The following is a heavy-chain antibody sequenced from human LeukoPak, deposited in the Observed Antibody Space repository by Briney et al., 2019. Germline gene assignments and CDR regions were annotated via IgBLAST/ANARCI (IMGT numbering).Heavy chain of an antibody. V-gene: IGHV3-30*02. CDR3: AKDQGYSSSSQPLDY. D-gene: IGHD6-13*01. CDR2: IRYDGSNK. CDR1: GFTFSSYG. Sequence: GGSLRLSCAASGFTFSSYGMHWVRQAPGKGLEWVAFIRYDGSNKYYADSVKGRFTISRDNSKNTLYLQMNSLRAEDTAVYYCAKDQGYSSSSQPLDYWGQGTLVTVSS. J-gene: IGHJ4*02.